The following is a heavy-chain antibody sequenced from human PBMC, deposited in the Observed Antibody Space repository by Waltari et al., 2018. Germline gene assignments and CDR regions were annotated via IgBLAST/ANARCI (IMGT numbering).Heavy chain of an antibody. Sequence: EVQLVESGGGLVQPERSLRLSCEASGFTFSNYAMTWVRQAPGKGLEWVGFVRSKAYGATTEYDASGKGRFSISRDDSKSIAYLHMNSLKSEDTGVYYCTRSGWSDWGQGTLVTVSS. J-gene: IGHJ1*01. CDR3: TRSGWSD. CDR2: VRSKAYGATT. D-gene: IGHD6-19*01. V-gene: IGHV3-49*04. CDR1: GFTFSNYA.